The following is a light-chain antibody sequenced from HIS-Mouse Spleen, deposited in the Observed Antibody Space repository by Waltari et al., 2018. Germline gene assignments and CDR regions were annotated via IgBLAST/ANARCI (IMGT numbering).Light chain of an antibody. V-gene: IGLV1-47*01. J-gene: IGLJ2*01. CDR1: SANIGSNY. CDR3: AAWDDSLSGVV. CDR2: RNN. Sequence: QSVLTQPPSASGTPGQRVPIPCSGSSANIGSNYVYWYQQLPGTAPKLLIFRNNQRPSGVPDRFSCSKSGTSASLAIRGLRSEDEADYYCAAWDDSLSGVVFGGGTKLTVL.